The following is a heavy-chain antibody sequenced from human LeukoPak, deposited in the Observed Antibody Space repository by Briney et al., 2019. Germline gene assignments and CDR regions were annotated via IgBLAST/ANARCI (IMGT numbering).Heavy chain of an antibody. CDR2: INPSGGNT. J-gene: IGHJ4*02. D-gene: IGHD3-9*01. CDR1: GYTFTSYD. V-gene: IGHV1-46*01. CDR3: AREGGVRYFDWLPTNFDY. Sequence: GASVKVSCKASGYTFTSYDINWVRQAPGQGLEWMGIINPSGGNTSYAQKFQGRVTMTRDTSTSTVYMELSSLRSEDTAVYYCAREGGVRYFDWLPTNFDYWGQGTLVTVSS.